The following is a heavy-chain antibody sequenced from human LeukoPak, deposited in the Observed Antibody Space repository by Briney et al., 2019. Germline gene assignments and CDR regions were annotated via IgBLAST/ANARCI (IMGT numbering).Heavy chain of an antibody. J-gene: IGHJ3*02. V-gene: IGHV4-59*01. CDR2: IYYSGST. Sequence: SETLSLTCTVSGGSISSYYWSWIRQPPGKGLEWIAYIYYSGSTNYNPSLKSRVTISLDTSKNQFSLKLRSVTAADTAVYYCARVPGEYHGSGSYRAFDIWGQGTMVAVSS. D-gene: IGHD3-10*01. CDR1: GGSISSYY. CDR3: ARVPGEYHGSGSYRAFDI.